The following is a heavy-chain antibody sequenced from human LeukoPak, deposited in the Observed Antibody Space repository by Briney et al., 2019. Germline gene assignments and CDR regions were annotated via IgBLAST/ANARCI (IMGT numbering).Heavy chain of an antibody. CDR1: GYTFTGYY. J-gene: IGHJ4*02. CDR2: INPNSGGT. CDR3: ARDRDYGSGIFDY. D-gene: IGHD3-10*01. V-gene: IGHV1-2*02. Sequence: ASVKVSCKASGYTFTGYYMHWVRQAPGQGLEWMGWINPNSGGTNYAQKFQGRVTMTRDTSISTAYMELNRLRSDDTAVYYCARDRDYGSGIFDYWGQGALVTVSS.